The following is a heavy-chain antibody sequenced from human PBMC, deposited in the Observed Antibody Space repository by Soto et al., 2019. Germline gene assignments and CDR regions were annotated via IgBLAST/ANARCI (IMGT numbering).Heavy chain of an antibody. V-gene: IGHV3-21*01. J-gene: IGHJ4*02. CDR3: ARDMVPIRSGWNNAAFDY. Sequence: EVQLVESGGGLVKPGGSLRLSCAASGFTFSSYSMNWVRQAPGKGLEWVSSISSSSSYIYYADSVKGRFTISRDNAKNSLYLQMNSLRAEDTAVYYCARDMVPIRSGWNNAAFDYWGQGTLVTVSS. CDR2: ISSSSSYI. D-gene: IGHD6-19*01. CDR1: GFTFSSYS.